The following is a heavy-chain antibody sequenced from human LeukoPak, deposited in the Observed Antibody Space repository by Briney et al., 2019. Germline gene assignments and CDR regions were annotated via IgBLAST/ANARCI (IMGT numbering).Heavy chain of an antibody. CDR3: ARKRTAKAFDI. V-gene: IGHV3-9*01. J-gene: IGHJ3*02. CDR1: GFTFDDYA. CDR2: ISWNSGSI. Sequence: GGSLRLSCAASGFTFDDYAMHWVRQAPGKGLEWVSGISWNSGSIGYADSVKGRFTISRDNAKNSLYLQMNSLRAEDTAVYYCARKRTAKAFDIWGQGTMVTVSS. D-gene: IGHD2-21*02.